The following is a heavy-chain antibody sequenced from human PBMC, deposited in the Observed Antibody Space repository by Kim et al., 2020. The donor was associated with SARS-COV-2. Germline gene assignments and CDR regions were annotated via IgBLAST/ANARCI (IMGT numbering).Heavy chain of an antibody. J-gene: IGHJ4*02. CDR3: ARDYRGNSAFGY. CDR1: GASFNSYY. CDR2: IYYSGST. D-gene: IGHD1-1*01. V-gene: IGHV4-59*01. Sequence: SETLSLTCTVSGASFNSYYWSWIRHPQGKGLEWIGYIYYSGSTNYNPSLKSRVTISVDTSMKQFSLKLTSVTAADTAVYYCARDYRGNSAFGYWSQGTLVTVSS.